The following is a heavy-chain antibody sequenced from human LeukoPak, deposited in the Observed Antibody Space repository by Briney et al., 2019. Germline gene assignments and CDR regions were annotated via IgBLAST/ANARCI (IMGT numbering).Heavy chain of an antibody. CDR2: IKEDGSEK. CDR3: ARDSFETDIDY. J-gene: IGHJ4*02. CDR1: GFTFSTYW. D-gene: IGHD1-14*01. V-gene: IGHV3-7*01. Sequence: GGSLRLSCAVSGFTFSTYWMSWVRQAPGKGLELVGNIKEDGSEKYYVDSMKGRFTISRDNAKNSLYLQMNSLRVEDTAVYYCARDSFETDIDYWGQGTLVTVSS.